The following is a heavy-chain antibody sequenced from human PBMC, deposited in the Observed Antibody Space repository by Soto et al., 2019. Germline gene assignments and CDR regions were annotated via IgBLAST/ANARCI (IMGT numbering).Heavy chain of an antibody. D-gene: IGHD2-8*01. CDR2: ISYDGKNR. CDR3: TKGEDPSMAWLFDV. CDR1: GFTFSSYG. J-gene: IGHJ4*02. V-gene: IGHV3-30*18. Sequence: QVQLVESGGGVVQPGRSLRLSCAASGFTFSSYGMHWVRQAPGKGLEWVAIISYDGKNRYYADSVKGRFTISRDDSKSTLYLQMNSLTAEDTAVYYCTKGEDPSMAWLFDVWGQGTLVTVSS.